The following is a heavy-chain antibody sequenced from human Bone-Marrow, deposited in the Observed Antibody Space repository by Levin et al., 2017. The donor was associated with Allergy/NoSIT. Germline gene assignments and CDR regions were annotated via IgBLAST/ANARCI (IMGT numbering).Heavy chain of an antibody. Sequence: GGSLRLSCAASGFTLSTYGIHWVRQAPGKGLEWVAVFSYDGSKKYYADSVKGRFTFSRDNSNDRLSLQMNSLRPEDTAVYYCARDRIDHCATTSCYSAFDVWGQGTMVTVSS. J-gene: IGHJ3*01. CDR1: GFTLSTYG. CDR2: FSYDGSKK. D-gene: IGHD2-2*01. V-gene: IGHV3-30*03. CDR3: ARDRIDHCATTSCYSAFDV.